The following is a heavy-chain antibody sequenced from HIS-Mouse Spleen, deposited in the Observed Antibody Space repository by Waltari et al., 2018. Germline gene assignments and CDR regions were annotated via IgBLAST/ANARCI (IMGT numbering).Heavy chain of an antibody. CDR3: ARDYGDNWFDP. CDR1: GGSISSSSYY. D-gene: IGHD4-17*01. CDR2: IYYSGST. J-gene: IGHJ5*02. V-gene: IGHV4-39*07. Sequence: QLQLQESGPGLVKPSETLSLTCTVSGGSISSSSYYWGWIRQHPGKGLEWIGSIYYSGSTYYNPSLKSRVTISVDTSKNQFSLKLSSVTAADTAVYYCARDYGDNWFDPWGQGTLVTVSS.